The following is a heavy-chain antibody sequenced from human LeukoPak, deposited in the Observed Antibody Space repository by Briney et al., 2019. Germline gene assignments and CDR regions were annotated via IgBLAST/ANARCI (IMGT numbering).Heavy chain of an antibody. V-gene: IGHV3-48*01. Sequence: PGGSLRLSCAASGFTFSSYSINWVRQAPGKGLEWVSYISSSSSTIYYADSVKGRFTISRDNSKNTLYLQMNSLRAEDTAVYYCAKEGSHVLRFLEWLSPDAFDIWGQGTMVTVSS. CDR2: ISSSSSTI. CDR1: GFTFSSYS. J-gene: IGHJ3*02. D-gene: IGHD3-3*01. CDR3: AKEGSHVLRFLEWLSPDAFDI.